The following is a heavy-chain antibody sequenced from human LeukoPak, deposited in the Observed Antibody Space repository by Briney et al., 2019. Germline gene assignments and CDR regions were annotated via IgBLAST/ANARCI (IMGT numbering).Heavy chain of an antibody. Sequence: GGSLRLSCAASGFTFTDYWMSWVRQAPGKGLEWVANIKRDGSEKYYVDSVKGRFTISRDNAKNSLYLQMNSLRAEDTAVYYCARDSGIVVVPAAKVGAFDIWGQGTMVTVSS. V-gene: IGHV3-7*01. CDR1: GFTFTDYW. CDR2: IKRDGSEK. D-gene: IGHD2-2*01. J-gene: IGHJ3*02. CDR3: ARDSGIVVVPAAKVGAFDI.